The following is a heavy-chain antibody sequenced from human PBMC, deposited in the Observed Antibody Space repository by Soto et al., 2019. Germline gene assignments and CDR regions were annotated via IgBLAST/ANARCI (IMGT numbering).Heavy chain of an antibody. D-gene: IGHD3-22*01. V-gene: IGHV1-3*01. CDR1: RYTFTSCA. Sequence: ASVKVSCKASRYTFTSCAMHWVRQAPGQRLEWMEWINAGNGNTKYSQKYQGRVTITRATSASTAYIEMSSLRSEDTAVYYCARERDYYDSSGYHYWGQGTLVTVSS. J-gene: IGHJ4*02. CDR3: ARERDYYDSSGYHY. CDR2: INAGNGNT.